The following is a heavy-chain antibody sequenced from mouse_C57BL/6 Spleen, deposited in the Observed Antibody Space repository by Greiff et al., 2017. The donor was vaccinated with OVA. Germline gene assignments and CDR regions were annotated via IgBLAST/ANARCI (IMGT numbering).Heavy chain of an antibody. CDR3: TNYYGSSYWYFDV. CDR1: GYTFTSYG. J-gene: IGHJ1*03. D-gene: IGHD1-1*01. V-gene: IGHV1-81*01. CDR2: IYPRSGNT. Sequence: VKLVESGAELARPGASVKLSCKASGYTFTSYGIRWVKQRTGQGLEWIGEIYPRSGNTYYNEKFKGKATLTADKSSSTAYMELRSLTSEDSAVYFCTNYYGSSYWYFDVWGTGTTVTVSS.